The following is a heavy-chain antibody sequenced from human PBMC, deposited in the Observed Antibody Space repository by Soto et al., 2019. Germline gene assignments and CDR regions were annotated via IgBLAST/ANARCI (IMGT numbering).Heavy chain of an antibody. Sequence: GSGPTLVNPTQTLTLTCTFSGFSFSTAGVAVGWIRQTPGGALEWLALIYYNDDWRFSPSLKTRLHITGDTSKNQVVLSLTNVDPGDTATYFCAHSDGGYEIIYFDFWGQGIPVTVSS. D-gene: IGHD5-12*01. J-gene: IGHJ4*02. CDR3: AHSDGGYEIIYFDF. CDR1: GFSFSTAGVA. CDR2: IYYNDDW. V-gene: IGHV2-5*01.